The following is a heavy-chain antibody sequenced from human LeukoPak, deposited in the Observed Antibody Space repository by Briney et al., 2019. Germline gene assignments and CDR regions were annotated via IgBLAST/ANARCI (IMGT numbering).Heavy chain of an antibody. D-gene: IGHD5-18*01. CDR3: ARDGGYNAFDI. V-gene: IGHV3-74*01. CDR1: TFTFSYFR. J-gene: IGHJ3*02. CDR2: LDSGGRTT. Sequence: PGVSLTLSCAGSTFTFSYFRMHWLPHAQGKGLVGFSHLDSGGRTTNYAVSVKGRFTNSRDNAKNTLYLQMNSLRAEDTAVYYCARDGGYNAFDIWGQGTMVTVSS.